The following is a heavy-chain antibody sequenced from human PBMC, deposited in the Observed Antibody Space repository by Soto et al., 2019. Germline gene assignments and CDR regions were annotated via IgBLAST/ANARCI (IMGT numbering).Heavy chain of an antibody. CDR3: AKSELYYYYGMDV. D-gene: IGHD1-7*01. Sequence: GGSLRRSCAASGFTFDYYTMHWGRQAPGKGLEWVSLISWDGGSTYYADSVKGRFTISRDNSKNSLYLQMNSLRTEDTALYYCAKSELYYYYGMDVWGQGTTVTVSS. J-gene: IGHJ6*02. CDR2: ISWDGGST. CDR1: GFTFDYYT. V-gene: IGHV3-43*01.